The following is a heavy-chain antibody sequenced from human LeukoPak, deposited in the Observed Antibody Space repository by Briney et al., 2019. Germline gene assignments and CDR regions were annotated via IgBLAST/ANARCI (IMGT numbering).Heavy chain of an antibody. CDR1: GYTFTSYG. J-gene: IGHJ2*01. Sequence: ASVKVSCKASGYTFTSYGIRWVRQAPAQGREWVGWISAYNGNTHYAPKLQGRVTLNTDTCKRTAYTERRHLRSHHNGVSLCARVFKIFRVVSSSELGGRGTLDSVSS. V-gene: IGHV1-18*01. D-gene: IGHD3-3*01. CDR2: ISAYNGNT. CDR3: ARVFKIFRVVSSSEL.